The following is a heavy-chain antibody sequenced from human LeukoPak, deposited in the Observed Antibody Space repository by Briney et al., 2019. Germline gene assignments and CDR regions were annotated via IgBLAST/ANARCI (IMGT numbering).Heavy chain of an antibody. CDR3: ARVLFPSGPTHCFDP. CDR1: VYIFSCHY. CDR2: INPASGGT. J-gene: IGHJ5*02. Sequence: ASVKVSCTASVYIFSCHYIQWVRQAPGQGLEWMGWINPASGGTNNAQKFHGRVTMATDTSISTLYMELNSLRSDDTAVYYCARVLFPSGPTHCFDPWGQGTLVTVS. V-gene: IGHV1-2*02. D-gene: IGHD2-21*01.